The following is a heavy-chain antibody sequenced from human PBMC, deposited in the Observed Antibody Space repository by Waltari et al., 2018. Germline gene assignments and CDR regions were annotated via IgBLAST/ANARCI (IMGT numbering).Heavy chain of an antibody. J-gene: IGHJ4*02. CDR2: VYYTGNT. CDR1: GGSINIYY. Sequence: QVQLQESGPGLVKPSETLSLTCTVSGGSINIYYWSWIRQPPGKGLEWIGYVYYTGNTIYNPSLESRVTLSADTSKNQVSLRLRSVTAADTAVYYCARGMCSVWYGPFDYWGQGTLVTVSS. CDR3: ARGMCSVWYGPFDY. D-gene: IGHD6-19*01. V-gene: IGHV4-59*08.